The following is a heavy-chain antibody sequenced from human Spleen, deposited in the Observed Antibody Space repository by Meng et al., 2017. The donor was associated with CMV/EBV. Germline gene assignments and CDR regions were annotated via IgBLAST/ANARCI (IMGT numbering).Heavy chain of an antibody. CDR2: ISSSSNTI. CDR1: GFTFSDYY. V-gene: IGHV3-11*04. Sequence: GESLKISCAASGFTFSDYYMSWIRQAPGKGLEWVSYISSSSNTIYYADSVKGRFTISRDNAKNSLYLQMNSLRAEDTAVYYCARAPFYTTYYDFWSGYYSDYYYGMDVWGQGTTVTVSS. J-gene: IGHJ6*02. CDR3: ARAPFYTTYYDFWSGYYSDYYYGMDV. D-gene: IGHD3-3*01.